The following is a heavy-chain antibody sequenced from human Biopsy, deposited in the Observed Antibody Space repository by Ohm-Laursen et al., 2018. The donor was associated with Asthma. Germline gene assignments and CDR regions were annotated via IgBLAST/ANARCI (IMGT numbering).Heavy chain of an antibody. D-gene: IGHD1-20*01. CDR2: ISYDGGNK. CDR3: ARDLRSDNWNPWGMDV. CDR1: GFTFSIYD. Sequence: SLRLSCSASGFTFSIYDVHWVRQAPGKGLEWVAVISYDGGNKFYGDSVKGRFTLSRDNSQNTLSLEMNSLRVEDTAVYYCARDLRSDNWNPWGMDVWGLGTTVTVAS. V-gene: IGHV3-30*03. J-gene: IGHJ6*02.